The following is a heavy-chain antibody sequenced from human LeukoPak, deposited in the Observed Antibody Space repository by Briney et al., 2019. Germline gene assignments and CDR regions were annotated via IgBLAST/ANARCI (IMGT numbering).Heavy chain of an antibody. D-gene: IGHD5-24*01. CDR1: GFTVSSNY. CDR2: IYSGGST. Sequence: GGSLRLSCAASGFTVSSNYMSWVRQPPGKGLEWVSVIYSGGSTYYADSVKGRFTISRDNSKNTLYLQMNSLRAEDTAVYYCARVVGSRAFDYWGQGTLVTVSS. CDR3: ARVVGSRAFDY. V-gene: IGHV3-53*01. J-gene: IGHJ4*02.